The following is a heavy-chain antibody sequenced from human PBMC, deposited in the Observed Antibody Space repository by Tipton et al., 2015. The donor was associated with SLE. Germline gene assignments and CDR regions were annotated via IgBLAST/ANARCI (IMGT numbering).Heavy chain of an antibody. D-gene: IGHD6-19*01. CDR1: GGSVRSHY. CDR2: LYDSGST. J-gene: IGHJ4*02. CDR3: ARAEAVAAVHY. V-gene: IGHV4-59*08. Sequence: TLSLTCTVSGGSVRSHYWNWIRQSPGKGLEWLGYLYDSGSTKYNPSLKSQVTISLDTSKNQFSLKVSSVTAADTAGYYCARAEAVAAVHYWGQGTLVTVSS.